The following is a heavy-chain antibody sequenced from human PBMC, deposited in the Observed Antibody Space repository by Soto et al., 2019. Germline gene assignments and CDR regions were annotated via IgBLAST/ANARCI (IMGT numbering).Heavy chain of an antibody. CDR3: ARSSSGYFYYFDY. CDR1: GGSISSYY. Sequence: SETLSLTCTVSGGSISSYYWSWIRQPPGKGLEWIGYIYYSGSTNYNPSLKSRVTISVDTSKNQFSLKLSSVTAADTAVYYCARSSSGYFYYFDYWGQGTLVTVSS. J-gene: IGHJ4*02. D-gene: IGHD3-22*01. CDR2: IYYSGST. V-gene: IGHV4-59*01.